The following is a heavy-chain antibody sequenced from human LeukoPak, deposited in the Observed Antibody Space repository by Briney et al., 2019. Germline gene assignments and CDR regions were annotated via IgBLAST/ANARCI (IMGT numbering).Heavy chain of an antibody. Sequence: GGSLRLSCAASGFTFSSYAMNWVRQAPGKGLEWVSVISDSGGSTYYADSVKGRFTISRDNSKNTLYLQMNSLRADDTAVYYCAKDTRGSYYTPDYWGQGTLVTVSS. CDR1: GFTFSSYA. CDR3: AKDTRGSYYTPDY. V-gene: IGHV3-23*01. J-gene: IGHJ4*02. D-gene: IGHD1-26*01. CDR2: ISDSGGST.